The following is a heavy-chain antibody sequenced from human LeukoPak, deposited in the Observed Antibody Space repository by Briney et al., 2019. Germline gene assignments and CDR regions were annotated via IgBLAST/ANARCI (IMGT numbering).Heavy chain of an antibody. CDR3: AKAKSGKSPLNWFDP. Sequence: GGSLRLSCAASRFTFSSYAMSWVRQAPGKGLEWVSAISGSGGSTYYADSVKGRLTISRDNSKNTLYLQMNSLRAEDTAVYYCAKAKSGKSPLNWFDPWGQGTLVTVSS. J-gene: IGHJ5*02. V-gene: IGHV3-23*01. CDR1: RFTFSSYA. CDR2: ISGSGGST. D-gene: IGHD3-10*01.